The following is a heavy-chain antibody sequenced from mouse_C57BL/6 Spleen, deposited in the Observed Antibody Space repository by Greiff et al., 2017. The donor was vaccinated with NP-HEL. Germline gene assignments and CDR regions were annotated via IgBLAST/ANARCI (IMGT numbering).Heavy chain of an antibody. CDR3: VRQKGYYAMDY. CDR2: IRSKSNNYAT. J-gene: IGHJ4*01. Sequence: EVQLVESGGGLVQPKGSLKLSCAASGFSFNTYAMNWVRQAPGKGLEWVARIRSKSNNYATYYADSVKDRFTISRDDSESMLYLQMNNLKTEDTAMYYCVRQKGYYAMDYWGQGTSVTVSS. CDR1: GFSFNTYA. V-gene: IGHV10-1*01.